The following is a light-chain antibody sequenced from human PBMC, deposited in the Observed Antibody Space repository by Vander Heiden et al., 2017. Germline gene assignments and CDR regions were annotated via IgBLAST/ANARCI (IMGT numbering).Light chain of an antibody. CDR3: QQSYSFPRT. J-gene: IGKJ1*01. Sequence: IDITDSPSSLSASVGDRVTVTCRASQTISNYLAWYQQKPGQAPKLLIYAVFSLQSGVPSRFSGSGSGTDFTLTISSLQPEDFATYYCQQSYSFPRTFGQGTKVEIK. V-gene: IGKV1-39*01. CDR1: QTISNY. CDR2: AVF.